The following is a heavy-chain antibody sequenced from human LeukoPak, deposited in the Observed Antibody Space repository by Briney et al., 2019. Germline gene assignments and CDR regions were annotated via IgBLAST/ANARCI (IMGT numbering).Heavy chain of an antibody. J-gene: IGHJ4*02. CDR1: GGSISSYY. CDR2: IYYSGST. CDR3: ARHYYDSSGYYLYFDY. V-gene: IGHV4-39*01. D-gene: IGHD3-22*01. Sequence: SETLSLTCTVSGGSISSYYWSWIRQPPGKGLEWIGSIYYSGSTYYNPSLKSRVTISVDTSKNQFSLKLSSVTAADTAVYYCARHYYDSSGYYLYFDYWGQGTLVTVSS.